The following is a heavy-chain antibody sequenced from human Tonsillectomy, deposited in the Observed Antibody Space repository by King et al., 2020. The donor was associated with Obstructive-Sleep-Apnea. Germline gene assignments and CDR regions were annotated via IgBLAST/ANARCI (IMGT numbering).Heavy chain of an antibody. CDR1: GYRFMTYW. CDR2: IFPGDSDT. V-gene: IGHV5-51*01. Sequence: QLVQSGAEVKKPGESLQISCKASGYRFMTYWIGWVRQIPGKGLEWMGTIFPGDSDTRYSPSLQGQVTISADNSISTAYLQWSSLKASDTAIYYCARPVGYCSSISCSDAFDIWGQGTTVTVSS. D-gene: IGHD2-2*01. J-gene: IGHJ3*02. CDR3: ARPVGYCSSISCSDAFDI.